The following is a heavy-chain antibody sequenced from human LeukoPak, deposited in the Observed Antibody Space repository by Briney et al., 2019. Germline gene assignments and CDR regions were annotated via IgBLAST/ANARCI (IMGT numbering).Heavy chain of an antibody. CDR2: IHNSGST. CDR1: GDSISSYY. CDR3: ARHSSKAAAGTFDY. Sequence: SETLSLTCTVPGDSISSYYWSWIRQPPGKGLEWIGYIHNSGSTNNNPSLKSRVTISVDTSKNQFSLKLSSVTAADTAVYYCARHSSKAAAGTFDYWGQGTLVTVSS. J-gene: IGHJ4*02. D-gene: IGHD6-13*01. V-gene: IGHV4-59*08.